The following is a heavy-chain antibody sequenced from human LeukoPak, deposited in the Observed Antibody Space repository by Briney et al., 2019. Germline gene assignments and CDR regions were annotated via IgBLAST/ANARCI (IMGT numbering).Heavy chain of an antibody. D-gene: IGHD1-7*01. Sequence: SETLSLTCTVSGGSISSYYWSWIRQPPGKGLEWIGYIYYSGSTNYNPSLKSRVTISVDTSNNQFSLKLSSVTAADTAVYYCARQNYRKTFDYWGQGTLVTVSS. J-gene: IGHJ4*02. CDR2: IYYSGST. CDR1: GGSISSYY. CDR3: ARQNYRKTFDY. V-gene: IGHV4-59*08.